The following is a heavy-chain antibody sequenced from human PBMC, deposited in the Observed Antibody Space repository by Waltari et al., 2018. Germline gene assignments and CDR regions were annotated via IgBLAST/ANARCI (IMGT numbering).Heavy chain of an antibody. CDR1: GGTFSSSA. Sequence: QVQLVQSGAEVKKPGSSVKVSCKASGGTFSSSAISWVRPAPGQGLEWMGRIIPIFGTANYAQKFQGRVTITADKSTSTAYMELSSLRSEDTAVYYCARAGPKTTNYYYGMDVWGQGTTVTVSS. J-gene: IGHJ6*02. CDR2: IIPIFGTA. CDR3: ARAGPKTTNYYYGMDV. D-gene: IGHD4-17*01. V-gene: IGHV1-69*08.